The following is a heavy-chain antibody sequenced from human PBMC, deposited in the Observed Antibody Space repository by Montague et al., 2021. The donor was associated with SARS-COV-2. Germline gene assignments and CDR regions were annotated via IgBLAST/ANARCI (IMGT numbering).Heavy chain of an antibody. Sequence: SETLSLTCAVYGGSFSGYYWSWIRQPPGKGLEWIGEINHSGSTKYKSSLKSRVTISADTSKKQFSLKMSSVTAADTAVYYCASHCGGGRCYFGMDVWGQGTTDTVSS. CDR2: INHSGST. J-gene: IGHJ6*02. CDR3: ASHCGGGRCYFGMDV. V-gene: IGHV4-34*01. CDR1: GGSFSGYY. D-gene: IGHD2-15*01.